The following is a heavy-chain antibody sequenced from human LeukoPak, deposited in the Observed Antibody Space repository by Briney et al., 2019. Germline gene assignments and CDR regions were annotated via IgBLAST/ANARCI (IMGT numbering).Heavy chain of an antibody. V-gene: IGHV3-48*03. D-gene: IGHD2-15*01. J-gene: IGHJ4*02. CDR3: ARDKKIAVVLDH. CDR1: GFTFSSYE. CDR2: ISSSGSTI. Sequence: GGSLRLSCAASGFTFSSYEMNWVRQAPGKGLEWVSYISSSGSTIYYADSVKGRFTISRDNSKNMVYLQMNSLRVEDTAVYYCARDKKIAVVLDHWGKGTLVTVSS.